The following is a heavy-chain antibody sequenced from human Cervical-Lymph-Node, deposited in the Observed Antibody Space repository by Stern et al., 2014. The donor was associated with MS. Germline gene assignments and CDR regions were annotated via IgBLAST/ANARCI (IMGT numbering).Heavy chain of an antibody. CDR2: VIPFVGTS. D-gene: IGHD3-16*01. V-gene: IGHV1-69*14. CDR3: ARGGGDNWFDP. J-gene: IGHJ5*02. CDR1: GG. Sequence: QDQLVQSGAEVKKPGSSVKTSCKSSGGISWVRQAPGQGLEWMGGVIPFVGTSNYAQKFKGRVTITADTSTNTAYLEVRSLKPADTDVYFCARGGGDNWFDPWGQGTLVTVSS.